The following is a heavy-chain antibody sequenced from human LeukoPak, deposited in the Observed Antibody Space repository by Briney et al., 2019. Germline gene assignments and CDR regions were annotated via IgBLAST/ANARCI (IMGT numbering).Heavy chain of an antibody. CDR2: IYYSGST. V-gene: IGHV4-59*01. J-gene: IGHJ4*02. D-gene: IGHD3-10*01. CDR3: ARSAPYYGSGSYYSGFDY. Sequence: SETLSLTCTVSGGSISSYYWSWIRQPPGKGPEWIGYIYYSGSTNYNPSLKSRVTISVDTSKNQFSLKLSSVTAADTAVYYCARSAPYYGSGSYYSGFDYWGQGTLVTVSS. CDR1: GGSISSYY.